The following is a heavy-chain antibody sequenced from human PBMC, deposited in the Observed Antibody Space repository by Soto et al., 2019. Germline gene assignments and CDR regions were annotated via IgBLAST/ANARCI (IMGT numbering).Heavy chain of an antibody. Sequence: GGSLRLSCAASGFTFSSYAMHWVRQAPGKGLEWVAVISYDGSNKYYADSVKGRFTISRDNSKNTLYLQMNSLRAEDTAVYYCARAGAIPRVAYYDFWSGYNGYYYYGMDVWGQGTTVTVSS. CDR1: GFTFSSYA. CDR2: ISYDGSNK. J-gene: IGHJ6*02. V-gene: IGHV3-30-3*01. CDR3: ARAGAIPRVAYYDFWSGYNGYYYYGMDV. D-gene: IGHD3-3*01.